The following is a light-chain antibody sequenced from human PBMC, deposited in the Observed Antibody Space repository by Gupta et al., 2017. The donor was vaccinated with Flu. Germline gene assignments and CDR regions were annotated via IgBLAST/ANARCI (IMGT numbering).Light chain of an antibody. CDR2: QDT. V-gene: IGLV3-1*01. Sequence: SYELTQAPSVSVSPGQTASITCSGDKLGDKYASWYQQKPGQSLVLVIYQDTERPSGIPERFSGSNSGTTATLTISGTQARDDDYYYCQAWDSSTYVFGTGTKVTVL. J-gene: IGLJ1*01. CDR3: QAWDSSTYV. CDR1: KLGDKY.